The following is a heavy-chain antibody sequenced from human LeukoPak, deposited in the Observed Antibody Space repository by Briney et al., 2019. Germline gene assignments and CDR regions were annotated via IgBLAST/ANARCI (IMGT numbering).Heavy chain of an antibody. CDR3: ARRDSSGYYVY. J-gene: IGHJ4*02. CDR1: GGSISSSSYY. V-gene: IGHV4-39*01. D-gene: IGHD3-22*01. CDR2: IYYRGAT. Sequence: PSETLSLTCTVSGGSISSSSYYWGWIRQPPGKGLEWIGTIYYRGATYYNPSLKSRVTVSVDTSKNQFSLNLSSVTAADTAVYYCARRDSSGYYVYWGQGALVTVSS.